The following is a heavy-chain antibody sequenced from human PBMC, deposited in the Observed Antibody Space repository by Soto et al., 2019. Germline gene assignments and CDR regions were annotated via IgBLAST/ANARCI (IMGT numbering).Heavy chain of an antibody. J-gene: IGHJ3*02. CDR1: GGTLSDHG. Sequence: QVQLEQSGAEVKKPGSSVKVSCKASGGTLSDHGVAWLRQAPGQGLEWMGGTIPVFNTAKYAQKFQGRVTFTADKFTNIAYMDLSSLRSEDTAFYFCARGVYGSGNYYTGPSAFDIWGQGTMVIVSS. D-gene: IGHD3-10*01. CDR2: TIPVFNTA. CDR3: ARGVYGSGNYYTGPSAFDI. V-gene: IGHV1-69*06.